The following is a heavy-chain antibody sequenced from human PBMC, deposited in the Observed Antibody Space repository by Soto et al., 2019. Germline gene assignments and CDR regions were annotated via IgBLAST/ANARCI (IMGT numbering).Heavy chain of an antibody. CDR1: GGTFSSYA. V-gene: IGHV1-69*01. J-gene: IGHJ6*02. CDR3: ARAPVIFSSTSSDDEYGDYYYYGMDV. D-gene: IGHD2-2*01. Sequence: QVQLVQSGAEVKKPGSSVKVSCKASGGTFSSYAISWVRQAPGQGLEWMGGIIPIFGTANYAQKFQGRVKITAEESTSTAYMELSSLRSEDTAVYYCARAPVIFSSTSSDDEYGDYYYYGMDVWGQGTTVTVSS. CDR2: IIPIFGTA.